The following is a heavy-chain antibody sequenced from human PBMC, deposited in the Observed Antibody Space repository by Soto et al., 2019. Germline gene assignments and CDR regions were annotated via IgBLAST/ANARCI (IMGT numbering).Heavy chain of an antibody. D-gene: IGHD2-15*01. Sequence: GESLKISYQGFGYTLTNSFSSYWIGWVRQMPGKGLEWMGIIYPGASDTKYNPSFQGQITISADTSTSTAYLQWSSLRSDDTAVYYCARSKRSDSVVVAMVSPWGQGTLVTVSS. CDR2: IYPGASDT. CDR3: ARSKRSDSVVVAMVSP. CDR1: GYTLTNSFSSYW. V-gene: IGHV5-51*01. J-gene: IGHJ5*02.